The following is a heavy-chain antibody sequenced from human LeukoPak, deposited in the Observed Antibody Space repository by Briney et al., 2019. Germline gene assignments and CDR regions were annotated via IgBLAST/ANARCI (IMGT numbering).Heavy chain of an antibody. J-gene: IGHJ4*02. CDR2: ISYDGSNK. CDR3: ARGTLGGRYFDWLFTQFDY. D-gene: IGHD3-9*01. Sequence: SGGSLRLSCAASGITFSSYAMHWVRQAPGKGLEWVAVISYDGSNKYYADSVKGRFTISRDNSKNTLYLQMNSLRAEDTAVYYCARGTLGGRYFDWLFTQFDYWGQGTLVTVSS. CDR1: GITFSSYA. V-gene: IGHV3-30-3*01.